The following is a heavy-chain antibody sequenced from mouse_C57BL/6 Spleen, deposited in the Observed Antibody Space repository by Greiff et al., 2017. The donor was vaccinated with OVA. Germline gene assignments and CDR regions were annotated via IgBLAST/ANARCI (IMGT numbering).Heavy chain of an antibody. V-gene: IGHV1-82*01. D-gene: IGHD4-1*01. CDR2: IYPGDGDT. Sequence: VQLQQSGPELVKPGASVKISCKASGYAFSSSWMNWVKQRPGKGLEWIGRIYPGDGDTNYNGKFKGKATLTSDTSSSTAYMQLSSLTSEDSAVYFCSNWPFDYWGQGTTLTVSS. J-gene: IGHJ2*01. CDR1: GYAFSSSW. CDR3: SNWPFDY.